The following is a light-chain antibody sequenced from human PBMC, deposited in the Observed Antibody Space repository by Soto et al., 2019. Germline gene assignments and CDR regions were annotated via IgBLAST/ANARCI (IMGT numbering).Light chain of an antibody. CDR3: QHTHSVPLT. CDR1: QSIATY. CDR2: GAS. Sequence: QMTQSPSSLSASVGDRVTITCRASQSIATYLNWYQQKPGKVPEILIYGASNLQSGVPSRFSGGGSGTDFTLTINSLQPEDLGSYFCQHTHSVPLTFGGGTKVDIK. V-gene: IGKV1-39*01. J-gene: IGKJ4*01.